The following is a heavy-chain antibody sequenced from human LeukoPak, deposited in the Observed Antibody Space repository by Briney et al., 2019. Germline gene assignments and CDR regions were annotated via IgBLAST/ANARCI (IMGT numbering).Heavy chain of an antibody. CDR1: GFIFTDYY. CDR2: INSGSTST. V-gene: IGHV3-11*06. CDR3: ARVGYYSSGPFSYFDY. J-gene: IGHJ4*02. D-gene: IGHD3-10*01. Sequence: GGSLRLSCAASGFIFTDYYMSWVRQAPGKGLEWVSFINSGSTSTKYADSVKGRFSISRDNAKNTLYLHMNSLRAEDTAVYYCARVGYYSSGPFSYFDYWGQGTLVTVSS.